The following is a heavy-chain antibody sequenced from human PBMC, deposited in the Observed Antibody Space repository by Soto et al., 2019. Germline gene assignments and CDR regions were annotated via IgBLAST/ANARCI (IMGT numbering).Heavy chain of an antibody. CDR2: IIPIFGTA. D-gene: IGHD6-19*01. Sequence: QVQLVQSGAEVKKPVSSVKVSCKASGGTFSSYAISWVRQAPGQGLEWMGGIIPIFGTANYAQKFQGRVTITADESTSTAYMELSSLRSEDTAVYYCARPLDSSGWSNYYYGMDVWGQGTTVTVSS. CDR3: ARPLDSSGWSNYYYGMDV. CDR1: GGTFSSYA. J-gene: IGHJ6*02. V-gene: IGHV1-69*01.